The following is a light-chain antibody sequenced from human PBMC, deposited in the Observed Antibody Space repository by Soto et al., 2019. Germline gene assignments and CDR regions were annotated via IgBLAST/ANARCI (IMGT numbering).Light chain of an antibody. Sequence: DVVMTQSPLSLPVTLGQPASISCRSSQTFVYSDGNTYLNWFQQRPGQSPRRLIYKVSNRDSGVPDRFSGSGSGTDFTLKISRVEAEDVGVYYCMQGRHWPPSRRTFGQGTKLEIK. CDR3: MQGRHWPPSRRT. J-gene: IGKJ2*01. V-gene: IGKV2-30*01. CDR2: KVS. CDR1: QTFVYSDGNTY.